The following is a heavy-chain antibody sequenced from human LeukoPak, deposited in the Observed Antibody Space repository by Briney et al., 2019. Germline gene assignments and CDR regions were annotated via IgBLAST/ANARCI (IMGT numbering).Heavy chain of an antibody. D-gene: IGHD1-26*01. V-gene: IGHV1-46*01. Sequence: PGGSLRLSCAASGFTFSSYGMHWVRQAPGQGLEWMGIINPSGGSTSYAQKFQGRVTMTRDTSTSTVYMELSSLRSEDTAVYYCLLVDGIVGDDSAGYWGQGTLVTVCS. CDR1: GFTFSSYG. CDR2: INPSGGST. J-gene: IGHJ4*02. CDR3: LLVDGIVGDDSAGY.